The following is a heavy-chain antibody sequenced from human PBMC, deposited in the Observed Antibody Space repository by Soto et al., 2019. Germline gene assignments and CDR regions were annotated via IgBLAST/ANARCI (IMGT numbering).Heavy chain of an antibody. CDR1: GYTFTSYG. V-gene: IGHV1-18*01. D-gene: IGHD1-7*01. CDR3: ARTETRSRPNLYYYGMDV. Sequence: QVQLVQSGAEVKKPGASVKVSCKASGYTFTSYGISWVRQAPGQGLEWMGWISAYNGNTNYAQKLQGRVTMTTDTSTSTAYMELSSLRSDDTAVYYCARTETRSRPNLYYYGMDVWGQGTTVTVSS. J-gene: IGHJ6*02. CDR2: ISAYNGNT.